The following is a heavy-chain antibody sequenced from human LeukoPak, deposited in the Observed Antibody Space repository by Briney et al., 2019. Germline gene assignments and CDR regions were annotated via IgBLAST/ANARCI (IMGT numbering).Heavy chain of an antibody. CDR1: GFTFSNAE. V-gene: IGHV3-15*01. D-gene: IGHD3-3*01. Sequence: GGSLRLSCAASGFTFSNAEMSWVRQAPGKGLEWVGRIKSKTDGGTTDYAAPVKGRFTISRDDSKNTLYLQMITLETEDTAVYYCTGGVESGNYLHYWGQGTLVTVSS. J-gene: IGHJ4*02. CDR3: TGGVESGNYLHY. CDR2: IKSKTDGGTT.